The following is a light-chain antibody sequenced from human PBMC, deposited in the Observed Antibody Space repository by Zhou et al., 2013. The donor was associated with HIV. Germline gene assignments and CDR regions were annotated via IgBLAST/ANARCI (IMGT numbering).Light chain of an antibody. Sequence: AIQMTQSPSSLSASVGDRVTITCRASQGIRDDLAWYQQKSGEAPKVLIYATSTLQSGVPSRFSGSGSGTNFTLTINCLQSEDLATYYCQQYYAFPLSFGGGTKVEVK. V-gene: IGKV1-6*01. CDR3: QQYYAFPLS. J-gene: IGKJ4*01. CDR2: ATS. CDR1: QGIRDD.